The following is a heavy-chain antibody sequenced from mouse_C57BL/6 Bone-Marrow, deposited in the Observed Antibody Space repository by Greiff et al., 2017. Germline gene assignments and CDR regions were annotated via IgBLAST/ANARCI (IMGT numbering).Heavy chain of an antibody. D-gene: IGHD4-1*01. CDR3: ARSGTRAMDY. V-gene: IGHV5-4*03. Sequence: DVMLVESGGGLVNPGGSLKLSCAASGFTFSSYAMSWVRQTPEKRLEWVATISDGGSYTYYPDNVKGRFTISRDNAKNNLYLQMSHLKSEDTAMYYCARSGTRAMDYWGQGTSVTVSS. J-gene: IGHJ4*01. CDR2: ISDGGSYT. CDR1: GFTFSSYA.